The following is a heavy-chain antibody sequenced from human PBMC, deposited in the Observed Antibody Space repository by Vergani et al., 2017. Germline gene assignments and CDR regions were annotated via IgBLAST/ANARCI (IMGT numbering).Heavy chain of an antibody. CDR1: GFTVSSNE. V-gene: IGHV3-38-3*01. CDR2: ISGGST. J-gene: IGHJ4*02. Sequence: EVQLVESRGVLVQPGGSLRLSCAASGFTVSSNEMSWVRQAPGKGLEWVSSISGGSTYYADSRKGRFTISRDNSKNTLYLQMNSLRAEDTAVYYCARWTYSAFDSWGRGTLVTVSS. CDR3: ARWTYSAFDS. D-gene: IGHD2-21*01.